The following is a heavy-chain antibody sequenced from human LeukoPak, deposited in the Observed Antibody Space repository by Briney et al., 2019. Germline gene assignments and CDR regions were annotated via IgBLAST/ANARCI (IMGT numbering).Heavy chain of an antibody. D-gene: IGHD6-13*01. CDR1: GFTLSSYA. Sequence: GGSLRLSCAASGFTLSSYAMSWVRQAPGKGLEWVSAISGSGGSTYYADSVKGRFTISRDNSKNTLYLQMNSLRAEDTAVYYCAKDSSSWPTNWFDPWGQGTLVTVSS. V-gene: IGHV3-23*01. CDR2: ISGSGGST. J-gene: IGHJ5*02. CDR3: AKDSSSWPTNWFDP.